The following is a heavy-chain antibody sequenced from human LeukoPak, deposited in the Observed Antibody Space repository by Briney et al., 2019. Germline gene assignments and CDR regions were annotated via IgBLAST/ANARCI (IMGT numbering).Heavy chain of an antibody. J-gene: IGHJ4*02. CDR1: GFIFSSYG. CDR2: ISGSGGST. V-gene: IGHV3-23*01. Sequence: PGGSLRLSCAASGFIFSSYGMSWVRQAPGKGLEWVSAISGSGGSTYYADSVKGRFTISRDNSKNTLYLQMNSLRAEDTAVYYCAKENYGDYDSNYFDYWGQGTLVTVSS. CDR3: AKENYGDYDSNYFDY. D-gene: IGHD4-17*01.